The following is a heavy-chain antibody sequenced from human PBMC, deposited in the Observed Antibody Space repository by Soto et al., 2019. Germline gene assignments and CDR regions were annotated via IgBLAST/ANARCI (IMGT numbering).Heavy chain of an antibody. V-gene: IGHV3-21*01. D-gene: IGHD3-10*01. CDR2: ISSSSSYI. Sequence: EVQLVESGGGLVKPGGSLRLSCAASGFTFSSYSMNWVRQAPGKGLEWVSSISSSSSYIYYADSVKGRFTISRDNAKNSLYQQMNSLRAEDTAVYYCARLAVWFGEPGGWFDPWGQGTLVTVSS. CDR1: GFTFSSYS. CDR3: ARLAVWFGEPGGWFDP. J-gene: IGHJ5*02.